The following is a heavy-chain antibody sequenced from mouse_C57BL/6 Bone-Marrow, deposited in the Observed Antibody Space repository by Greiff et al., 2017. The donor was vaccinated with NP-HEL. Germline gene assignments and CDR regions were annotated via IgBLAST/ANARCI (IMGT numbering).Heavy chain of an antibody. CDR3: ASLLRILFAY. CDR1: GYSITSGYY. CDR2: ISYDGST. Sequence: EVQLQQSGPGLVKPSQSLSLTCSVTGYSITSGYYWNWIRQFPGNKLEWMGYISYDGSTNYNPSLTNRISITRDTSKNQFFLKLNSVTTEDTATYYCASLLRILFAYWGQGTLVTVSA. V-gene: IGHV3-6*01. D-gene: IGHD1-1*01. J-gene: IGHJ3*01.